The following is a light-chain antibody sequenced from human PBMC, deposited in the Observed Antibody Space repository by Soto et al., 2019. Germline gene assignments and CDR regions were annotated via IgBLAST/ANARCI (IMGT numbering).Light chain of an antibody. CDR2: KVS. CDR3: MQATHWPLT. J-gene: IGKJ4*01. CDR1: QSLVYSDGNTY. Sequence: DVVMTQSPLSLPVTLGQPASISCRSSQSLVYSDGNTYLNWFQQRPGQSPRHLIYKVSNRDPGVPDRFSGSGSGTDFTLKISRVEAEDVGVYYFMQATHWPLTFGGGTKVELK. V-gene: IGKV2-30*01.